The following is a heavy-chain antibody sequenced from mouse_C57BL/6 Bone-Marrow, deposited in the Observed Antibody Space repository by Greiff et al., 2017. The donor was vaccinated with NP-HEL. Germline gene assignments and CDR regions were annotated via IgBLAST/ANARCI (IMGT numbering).Heavy chain of an antibody. CDR2: ISDGGSYT. J-gene: IGHJ3*01. D-gene: IGHD1-1*01. CDR3: ARDGLRGFAY. Sequence: EVNVVESGGGLVKPGGSLKLSCAASGFTFSSYAMSWVRQTPEKRLEWVATISDGGSYTYYPDNVKGRFTISRDNAKNNLYLQMSHLKSEDTAMYYCARDGLRGFAYWGKGTLVTVSA. CDR1: GFTFSSYA. V-gene: IGHV5-4*01.